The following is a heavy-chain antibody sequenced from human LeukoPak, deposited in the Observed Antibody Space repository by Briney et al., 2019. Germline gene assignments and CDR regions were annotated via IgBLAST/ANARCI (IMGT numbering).Heavy chain of an antibody. CDR2: IYHSGST. Sequence: PSETLSLTCTVSGGSISSSSYYWGWIRQPPGKGLEWIGSIYHSGSTYYNPSLKGRVTISVDTSKNHFSLKLTSVTAADTAVYYCARIETYSSGWYDAFFDYWGQGTLVTVSS. V-gene: IGHV4-39*02. J-gene: IGHJ4*02. D-gene: IGHD6-19*01. CDR1: GGSISSSSYY. CDR3: ARIETYSSGWYDAFFDY.